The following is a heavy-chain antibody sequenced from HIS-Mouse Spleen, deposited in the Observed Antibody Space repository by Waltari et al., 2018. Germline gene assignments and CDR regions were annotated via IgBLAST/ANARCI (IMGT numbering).Heavy chain of an antibody. CDR3: ARNLIVGATAVDI. V-gene: IGHV1-46*03. CDR1: GYTFTSYY. CDR2: INPRGGST. D-gene: IGHD1-26*01. Sequence: QVQLVQSGAEVKKPGASVKVSCKASGYTFTSYYMHWVRQAPGQGLDWMGIINPRGGSTSYGQKVQGRVTMTRDTGTSTVYMELSSLRSEDTAVYYCARNLIVGATAVDIWGQGTMVTVSS. J-gene: IGHJ3*02.